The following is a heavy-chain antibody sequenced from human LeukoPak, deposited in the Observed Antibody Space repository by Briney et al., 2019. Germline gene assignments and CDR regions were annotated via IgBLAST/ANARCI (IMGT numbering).Heavy chain of an antibody. CDR3: ARFKRGGYDSFDY. D-gene: IGHD5-12*01. Sequence: GGSLRLSCAASGFTFSTSGMHWVRQAPGKGLEWVAFIRFGGSHQYYAHSVKGRFTITRDNSMNTLYLHLNSLRPEETALYYCARFKRGGYDSFDYWGQGTLVTVSS. J-gene: IGHJ4*02. CDR1: GFTFSTSG. V-gene: IGHV3-30*02. CDR2: IRFGGSHQ.